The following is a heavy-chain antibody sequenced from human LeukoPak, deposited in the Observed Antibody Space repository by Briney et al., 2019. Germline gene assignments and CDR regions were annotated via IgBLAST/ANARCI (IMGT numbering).Heavy chain of an antibody. V-gene: IGHV3-23*01. CDR1: GFTFNIYA. J-gene: IGHJ5*02. Sequence: GGSLRLSCAASGFTFNIYAMSWVRLAPGKGLQWVASMCGSAGCTFYSDSVKGRFTISRDNSKNTLYLQMNSLRAEDTAIYYWVRDRPNDHESNGHYYNRDGDHWGQGTLVTVSS. CDR3: VRDRPNDHESNGHYYNRDGDH. D-gene: IGHD3-22*01. CDR2: MCGSAGCT.